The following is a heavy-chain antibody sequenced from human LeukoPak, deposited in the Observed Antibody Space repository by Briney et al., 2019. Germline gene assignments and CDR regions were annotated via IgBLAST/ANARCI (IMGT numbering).Heavy chain of an antibody. Sequence: GGSLRLSCAGSGFTFSNYGIYWVRQAPGKGLEWVAFIRYGGINKYYADSVKGRFTISRDNSKNTLYLQMNSLRAEDTAVYYCAKGSSSPEPSWYFDLWGRGTLVTVSS. CDR1: GFTFSNYG. CDR3: AKGSSSPEPSWYFDL. CDR2: IRYGGINK. J-gene: IGHJ2*01. V-gene: IGHV3-30*02. D-gene: IGHD6-6*01.